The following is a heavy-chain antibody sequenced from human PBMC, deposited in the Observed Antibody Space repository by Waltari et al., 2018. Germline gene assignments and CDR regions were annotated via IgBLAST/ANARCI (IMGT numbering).Heavy chain of an antibody. V-gene: IGHV4-34*01. CDR1: GGSFGGYY. Sequence: QVQLQQWGAGLLKPSETLSLTCAVYGGSFGGYYWSWIRQPPGKGLEWIGEINHSGSTNYNPSLKSRVTISVDTSKNQFSLKLSSVTAADTAVYYCARAVYGHGPFDYWGQGTLVTVSS. D-gene: IGHD1-20*01. CDR3: ARAVYGHGPFDY. CDR2: INHSGST. J-gene: IGHJ4*02.